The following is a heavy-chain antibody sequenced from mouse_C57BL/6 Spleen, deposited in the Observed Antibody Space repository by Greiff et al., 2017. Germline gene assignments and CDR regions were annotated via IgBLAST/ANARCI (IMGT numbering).Heavy chain of an antibody. Sequence: EVMLVESGGGLVKPGGSLELSCAASGFTFSDYGMHWVRQAPEKGLEWVAYISSGSSTIYYADTVKGRFTISRDNAKNTLFLQMTSLRSEDTAMYYCARQDDYDGDWYFDVWGTGTTVTVSS. D-gene: IGHD2-4*01. J-gene: IGHJ1*03. CDR3: ARQDDYDGDWYFDV. V-gene: IGHV5-17*01. CDR2: ISSGSSTI. CDR1: GFTFSDYG.